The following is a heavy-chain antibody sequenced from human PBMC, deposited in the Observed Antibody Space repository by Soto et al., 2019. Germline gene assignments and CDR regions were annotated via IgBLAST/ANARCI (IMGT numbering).Heavy chain of an antibody. CDR1: GFTFNSYS. CDR2: ISSSGTTI. CDR3: ARQRTLDV. D-gene: IGHD2-2*01. J-gene: IGHJ6*02. Sequence: GGSLRLSCAASGFTFNSYSMNWVRQALGKGLEWVSYISSSGTTIYYADSVKGRFTVSRDNAKNSLYLQVNSLRDEDTAVYYCARQRTLDVSAQGSTVTVSS. V-gene: IGHV3-48*02.